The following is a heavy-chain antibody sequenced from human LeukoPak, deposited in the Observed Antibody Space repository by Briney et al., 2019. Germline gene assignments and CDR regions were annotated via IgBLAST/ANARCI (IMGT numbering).Heavy chain of an antibody. CDR3: ARSPVDTAMVTYFDY. D-gene: IGHD5-18*01. CDR2: INHSGST. Sequence: SETLSLTCAVYGGSFSGYYWSWIRQPPGKGLEWIGEINHSGSTNYNPSLKSRVTISVDTSKNQFSLKLSSVTAADTAVYYCARSPVDTAMVTYFDYWGQGTLVTVSS. CDR1: GGSFSGYY. J-gene: IGHJ4*02. V-gene: IGHV4-34*01.